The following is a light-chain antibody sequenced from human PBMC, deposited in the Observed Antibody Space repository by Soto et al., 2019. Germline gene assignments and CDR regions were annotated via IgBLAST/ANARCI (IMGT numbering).Light chain of an antibody. J-gene: IGKJ4*01. CDR3: QQYSDYSAHGLT. V-gene: IGKV1-5*01. CDR1: QPVITS. Sequence: DIQLTQSPSALSASIGDRVTITCRASQPVITSLAWYQHKPGEAPKLLIYDASILQTGVPSRFSGYASGTEFTLTITSVQPDDFANYYCQQYSDYSAHGLTFGGGTKVAIK. CDR2: DAS.